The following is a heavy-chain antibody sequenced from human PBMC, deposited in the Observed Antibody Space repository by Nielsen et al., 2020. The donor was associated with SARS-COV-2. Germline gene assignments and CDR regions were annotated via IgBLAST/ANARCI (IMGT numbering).Heavy chain of an antibody. CDR3: ARVRWGSGSFYFDY. J-gene: IGHJ4*02. D-gene: IGHD1-26*01. CDR1: GGSISSSNW. CDR2: IYHSGST. V-gene: IGHV4-4*02. Sequence: SETLSLTCAVSGGSISSSNWWSWVRQPSGKGLEWIGEIYHSGSTNYNPSLKSRVTISVDKSKNQFSLKLSSVTAADTAVYYCARVRWGSGSFYFDYWGQGTLVTVSS.